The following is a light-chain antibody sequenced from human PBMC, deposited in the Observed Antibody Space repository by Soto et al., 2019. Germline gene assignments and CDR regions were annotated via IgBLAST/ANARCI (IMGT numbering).Light chain of an antibody. CDR3: HQSYSTPLT. CDR2: TAS. V-gene: IGKV1-39*01. Sequence: DIQMTQSPPSLSASVGDRVTISCQASQGISTYLNWYQQKPGKAPRLLIYTASSLQSGVPSRFSGSGSGTDFTLTISSMHHEDLATYYCHQSYSTPLTFGGWTKVEIK. CDR1: QGISTY. J-gene: IGKJ4*02.